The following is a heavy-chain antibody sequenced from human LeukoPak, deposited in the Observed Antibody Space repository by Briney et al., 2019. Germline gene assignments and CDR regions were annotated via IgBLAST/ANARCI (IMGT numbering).Heavy chain of an antibody. CDR3: ASPAYYYDSSGLLNY. V-gene: IGHV1-46*01. J-gene: IGHJ4*02. D-gene: IGHD3-22*01. CDR1: GYTFTSYY. Sequence: GASVKVSCKASGYTFTSYYMHWVRQAPGQGLEWMGIINPSGGSTSYAQKFQGRVTMTRDTSTSTVYMELSSLRSEDTAVYYCASPAYYYDSSGLLNYWGQGTLVTVSS. CDR2: INPSGGST.